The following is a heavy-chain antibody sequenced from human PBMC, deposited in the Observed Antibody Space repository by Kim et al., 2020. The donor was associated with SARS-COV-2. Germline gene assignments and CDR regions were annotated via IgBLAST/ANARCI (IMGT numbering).Heavy chain of an antibody. CDR2: IYYSGST. Sequence: SETLSLTCTVSGGSVSSGSYYWSWIRQPPGKGLEWIGYIYYSGSTNYSPSLKSRVTISVDTSKNQFSLKLSSVTAADTAVYYCARVDSSGYYNWFDPWGQGTLVTVSS. CDR3: ARVDSSGYYNWFDP. J-gene: IGHJ5*02. D-gene: IGHD3-22*01. V-gene: IGHV4-61*01. CDR1: GGSVSSGSYY.